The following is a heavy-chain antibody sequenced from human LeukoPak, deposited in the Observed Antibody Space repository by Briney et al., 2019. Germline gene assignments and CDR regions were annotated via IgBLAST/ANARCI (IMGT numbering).Heavy chain of an antibody. Sequence: SQTLSLTCTVSGGSISSGTNYWSWIRQPAGKGLEWIGRISTSGSTNYNPSLKSRVTMSVDTSENQFSLNLSSVTAADTAVYYCARGSARMVANPLFDYWGRGTLVTVSS. CDR3: ARGSARMVANPLFDY. J-gene: IGHJ4*02. D-gene: IGHD5-12*01. CDR1: GGSISSGTNY. CDR2: ISTSGST. V-gene: IGHV4-61*02.